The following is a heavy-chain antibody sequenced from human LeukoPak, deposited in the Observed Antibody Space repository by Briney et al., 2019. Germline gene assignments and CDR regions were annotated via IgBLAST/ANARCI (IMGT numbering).Heavy chain of an antibody. Sequence: GGSLRLSCAASGFTFSRYGMHWVRQAPGKGLEWVAVISYDGSNKYYADSVKGRFTISRDNSKNTLYLQMNSLRAEDTAVYYCARGIYCSAGTCPFYFDYWGQGTLVTVSS. CDR2: ISYDGSNK. J-gene: IGHJ4*02. D-gene: IGHD2-15*01. CDR3: ARGIYCSAGTCPFYFDY. CDR1: GFTFSRYG. V-gene: IGHV3-30*03.